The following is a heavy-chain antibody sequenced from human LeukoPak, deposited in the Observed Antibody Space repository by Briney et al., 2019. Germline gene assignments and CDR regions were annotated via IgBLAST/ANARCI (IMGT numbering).Heavy chain of an antibody. V-gene: IGHV3-69-1*02. D-gene: IGHD2-15*01. CDR1: VFTFSDYY. CDR3: ARLVVVAATPGYFDY. Sequence: PGGSLRFYCSASVFTFSDYYMIWVRQAPGKGLEGVSYITSSSYKNYPDSVKDRFTISRDSAKNSLYLQMNSLRAEDTAIYYCARLVVVAATPGYFDYWGQGTLVTVSS. J-gene: IGHJ4*02. CDR2: ITSSSYK.